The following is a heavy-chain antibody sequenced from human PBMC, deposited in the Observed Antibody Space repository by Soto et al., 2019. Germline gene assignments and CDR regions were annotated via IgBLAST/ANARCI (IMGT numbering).Heavy chain of an antibody. Sequence: QVQLQESGPGLVKPSGTLSLTCAVSGGSISSSNCWSWVRQPPGKGLGWIGEIFHNGNTYSNPSLTGRVTMSVDKSKNQFSLNLNSVTAADTAVYYCASRTYAMDVWGQGTTVTVSS. V-gene: IGHV4-4*02. J-gene: IGHJ6*02. CDR1: GGSISSSNC. CDR3: ASRTYAMDV. CDR2: IFHNGNT.